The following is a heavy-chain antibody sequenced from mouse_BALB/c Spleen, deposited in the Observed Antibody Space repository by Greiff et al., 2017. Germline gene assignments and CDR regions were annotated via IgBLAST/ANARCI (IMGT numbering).Heavy chain of an antibody. CDR2: IRNKANGYTT. D-gene: IGHD2-1*01. J-gene: IGHJ4*01. V-gene: IGHV7-3*02. CDR3: ARLIYYGNYDAMDY. Sequence: DVMLVESGGGLVQPGGSLRLSCATSGFTFTDYYMSWVRQPPGKALEWLGFIRNKANGYTTEYSASVKGRFTISRDNSQSILYLQMNTLRAEDSATYYCARLIYYGNYDAMDYWGQGTSVTVSS. CDR1: GFTFTDYY.